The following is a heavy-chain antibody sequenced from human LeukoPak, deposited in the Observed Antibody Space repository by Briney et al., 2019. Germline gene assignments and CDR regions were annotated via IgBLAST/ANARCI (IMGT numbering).Heavy chain of an antibody. D-gene: IGHD2-2*01. CDR1: GFTVSSNY. V-gene: IGHV3-33*08. J-gene: IGHJ3*02. CDR3: ARAMIVVVPAASSDDAFDI. Sequence: TGGSLRLSCAASGFTVSSNYMSWVRQAPGKGLEWVAAIWYDGSNKYYADSVKGRFTISRDNSKNTLYLQMNSLRAEDTAVYYCARAMIVVVPAASSDDAFDIWGQGTMVTVSS. CDR2: IWYDGSNK.